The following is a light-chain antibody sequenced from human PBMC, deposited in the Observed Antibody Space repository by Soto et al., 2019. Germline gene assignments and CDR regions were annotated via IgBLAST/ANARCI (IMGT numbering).Light chain of an antibody. CDR3: SSYAGSNNYV. CDR2: EVS. Sequence: QSVLTQPPSASGSPGQSVTISCTGTSSDVGGYNYVSWYQQHPGKAAKLMIYEVSKRPSGVPDRFSGSKSGNTASLTVSGLQAEDEADYYCSSYAGSNNYVVGAGTKVTV. V-gene: IGLV2-8*01. J-gene: IGLJ1*01. CDR1: SSDVGGYNY.